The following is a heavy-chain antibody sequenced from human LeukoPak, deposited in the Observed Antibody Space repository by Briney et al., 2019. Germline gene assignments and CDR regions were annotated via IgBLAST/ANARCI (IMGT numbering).Heavy chain of an antibody. J-gene: IGHJ4*02. CDR3: AREEWLRHFAY. CDR1: GYTFTTFA. D-gene: IGHD5-12*01. V-gene: IGHV1-3*01. Sequence: GASVKVSCKASGYTFTTFAMHWVRQAPGQRLEWMGWINVGTGKTKYSQKFQDRLTITRDTTASTAYMDLSSLRYEDTAVYYCAREEWLRHFAYWGQGTLVTVSS. CDR2: INVGTGKT.